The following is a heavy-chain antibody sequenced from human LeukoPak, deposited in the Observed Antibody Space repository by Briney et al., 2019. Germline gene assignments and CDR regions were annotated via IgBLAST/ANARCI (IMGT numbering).Heavy chain of an antibody. D-gene: IGHD5-18*01. V-gene: IGHV4-59*12. J-gene: IGHJ4*02. CDR2: IYYSGST. CDR1: GGSISSYY. CDR3: ARGITWIQLWPYFDY. Sequence: SETLSLTCTVSGGSISSYYWSWIRQPPGKGLEWIGYIYYSGSTNYNPSLKSRVTISVDTSKNQCSLKLSSVTAADTAVYYCARGITWIQLWPYFDYWGQGTLVTVSS.